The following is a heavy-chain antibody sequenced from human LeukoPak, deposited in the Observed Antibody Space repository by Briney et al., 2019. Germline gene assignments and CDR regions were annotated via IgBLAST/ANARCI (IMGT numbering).Heavy chain of an antibody. V-gene: IGHV3-23*01. Sequence: GGTLRLSCAASGFTFSDYEMNWVRQAPGKGLEWVSAISGSGGSTYYADSVKGRFTISRDNSKNTLYLQMNSLRAEDTAVYYCASIAARHRYYYYYYYMDVWGKGTTVTVSS. CDR1: GFTFSDYE. CDR2: ISGSGGST. D-gene: IGHD6-6*01. CDR3: ASIAARHRYYYYYYYMDV. J-gene: IGHJ6*03.